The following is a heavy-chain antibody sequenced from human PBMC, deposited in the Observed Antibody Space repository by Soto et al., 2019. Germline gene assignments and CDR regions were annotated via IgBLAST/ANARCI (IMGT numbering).Heavy chain of an antibody. J-gene: IGHJ4*02. CDR3: AKVVGPQWLAEIDY. V-gene: IGHV1-18*01. CDR1: GYTFTSYG. Sequence: ASVKVSCKASGYTFTSYGLSWVRQAPGQGLEWMGWISAYNGNTNYAQKLQGRVTMTTDTSTSTAYMELRSLRAEDTAVYYCAKVVGPQWLAEIDYWGQGTLVTVSS. D-gene: IGHD6-19*01. CDR2: ISAYNGNT.